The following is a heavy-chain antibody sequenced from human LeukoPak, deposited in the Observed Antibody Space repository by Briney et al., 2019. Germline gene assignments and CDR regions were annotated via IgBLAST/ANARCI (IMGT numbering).Heavy chain of an antibody. D-gene: IGHD5-18*01. CDR1: GGTFSSHT. CDR3: ARSSWTGGYSYQGD. J-gene: IGHJ4*02. CDR2: IIPIFGTP. Sequence: ASVKVSCKSSGGTFSSHTIIWVRQAPGQGLEWMGGIIPIFGTPNYAQKFQGRVTIIADESTSTVYMELSSLRSEDTAVYYCARSSWTGGYSYQGDWGQGTLVSVSS. V-gene: IGHV1-69*13.